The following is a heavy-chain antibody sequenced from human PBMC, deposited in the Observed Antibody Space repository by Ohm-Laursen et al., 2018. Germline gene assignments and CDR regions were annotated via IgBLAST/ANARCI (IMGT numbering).Heavy chain of an antibody. CDR1: GGSFSGYY. V-gene: IGHV4-34*01. CDR3: ASPIQMGSEDINS. J-gene: IGHJ5*02. Sequence: SETLSLTCAVYGGSFSGYYWSWIRQPPGKGLEWIGEINHSGSTNYNPSLKSRVTISVDTSKNQFSLNLRSVTAADTAVYYCASPIQMGSEDINSWGQGTLVTVSS. CDR2: INHSGST. D-gene: IGHD5-12*01.